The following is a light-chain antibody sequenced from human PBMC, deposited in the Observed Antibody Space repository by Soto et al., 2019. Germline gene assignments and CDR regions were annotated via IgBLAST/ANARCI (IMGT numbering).Light chain of an antibody. CDR3: QQRSNRIT. J-gene: IGKJ5*01. CDR2: DIS. CDR1: QSVAGP. Sequence: EIVMTQSPATLSVSPGERATLSCRASQSVAGPLAWYQQKPGQAPRLLIYDISTRAAAIPARFSGSGSGTDFTLTVSSLEPEDFALYYCQQRSNRITFGQGTRLEIK. V-gene: IGKV3-11*01.